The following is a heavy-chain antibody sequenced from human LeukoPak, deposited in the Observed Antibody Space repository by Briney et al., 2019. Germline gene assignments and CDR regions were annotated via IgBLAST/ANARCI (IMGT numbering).Heavy chain of an antibody. CDR1: GFIFSSYW. Sequence: GGSLRLSCAASGFIFSSYWMNWARQAPGKGLEWVASINHNGNVNYYVDSVKGRFTISKDNAKNTVYLQMNSLRAEDTAVYYCVSFYETYWGRGTLVTVSS. J-gene: IGHJ4*02. CDR3: VSFYETY. V-gene: IGHV3-7*01. CDR2: INHNGNVN. D-gene: IGHD2/OR15-2a*01.